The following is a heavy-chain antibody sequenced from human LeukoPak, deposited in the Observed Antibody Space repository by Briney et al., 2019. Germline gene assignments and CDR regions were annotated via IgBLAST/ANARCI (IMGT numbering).Heavy chain of an antibody. D-gene: IGHD1-26*01. CDR2: TKQDGSEK. J-gene: IGHJ4*02. CDR1: EFIFSNYW. CDR3: ARGTVGGSYFDY. V-gene: IGHV3-7*03. Sequence: GGSLRFSCAASEFIFSNYWMSWVRQAPGKGLEWVANTKQDGSEKYFVDSVKGRFTISRDNAKNSLYLQMNSLRAEDTAVYYCARGTVGGSYFDYWGQGTLVTVSS.